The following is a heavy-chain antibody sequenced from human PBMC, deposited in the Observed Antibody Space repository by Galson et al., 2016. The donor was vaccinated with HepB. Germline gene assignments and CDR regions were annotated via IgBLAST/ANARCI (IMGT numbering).Heavy chain of an antibody. V-gene: IGHV5-51*01. Sequence: QSGAEVKKPGESLRISCEASGYIFIDFWIAWVRQMPGKGLELMGIVYPGDSDTRYTPSFQGQVSISADKSIKTAYLQWSGLKASDTGMYYCARPVVGGGYYPHAFEIWGPGTMVTVSS. CDR1: GYIFIDFW. CDR3: ARPVVGGGYYPHAFEI. J-gene: IGHJ3*02. CDR2: VYPGDSDT. D-gene: IGHD3-3*01.